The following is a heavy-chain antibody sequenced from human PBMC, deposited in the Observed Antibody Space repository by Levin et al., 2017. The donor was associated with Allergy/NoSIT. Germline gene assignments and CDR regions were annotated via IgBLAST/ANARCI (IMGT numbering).Heavy chain of an antibody. Sequence: GESLKISCKASGYTFTSYDINWVRQATGQGLEWMGWMNPNSGNTGYAQKFQGRVTMTRNTSISTAYMELSSLRSEDTAVYYCARAHYDFWSGPPYYYYYGMDVWGQGTTVTVSS. D-gene: IGHD3-3*01. CDR3: ARAHYDFWSGPPYYYYYGMDV. CDR2: MNPNSGNT. CDR1: GYTFTSYD. J-gene: IGHJ6*02. V-gene: IGHV1-8*01.